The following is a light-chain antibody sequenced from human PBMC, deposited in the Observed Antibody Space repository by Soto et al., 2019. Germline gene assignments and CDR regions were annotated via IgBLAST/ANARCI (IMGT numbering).Light chain of an antibody. J-gene: IGLJ2*01. Sequence: QSALTQPASVSGSPGQSITISCTGTSSEVGGYNYVSWYQQHPGKAPKLMIYEVSNRPSGVFNRFSGSKSGNTASLTISGLQAEYEADYYCSSYTSSSTLAFCGGTKLTVL. V-gene: IGLV2-14*01. CDR1: SSEVGGYNY. CDR2: EVS. CDR3: SSYTSSSTLA.